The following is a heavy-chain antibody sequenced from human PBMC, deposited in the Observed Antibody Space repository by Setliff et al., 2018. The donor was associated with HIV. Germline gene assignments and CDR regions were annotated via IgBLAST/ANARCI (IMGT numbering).Heavy chain of an antibody. CDR1: GASISSYS. J-gene: IGHJ4*02. CDR3: ARRPIGEGKDY. Sequence: SETLSLTCTVSGASISSYSWSWIRQSPGKRLEWIGYIHSYGSTDYNPSLESRFTISRDNSKNTLYLQMNSLRAEDTAVYYCARRPIGEGKDYWGQGTLVTVSS. V-gene: IGHV4-59*01. CDR2: IHSYGST. D-gene: IGHD1-26*01.